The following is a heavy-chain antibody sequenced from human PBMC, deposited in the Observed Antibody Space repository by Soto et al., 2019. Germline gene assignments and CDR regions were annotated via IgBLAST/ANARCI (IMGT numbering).Heavy chain of an antibody. V-gene: IGHV3-9*01. J-gene: IGHJ4*02. Sequence: GGSLRLSCAASGFTFDDYAMHWVRQAPGKGLEWVSGISWNSGSIGYADSVKGRFTISRDNAKNSLYLQMNSLRAEDTALYYCAKDIKDSSGWYVLDYWGQGTLVTVSS. D-gene: IGHD6-19*01. CDR2: ISWNSGSI. CDR3: AKDIKDSSGWYVLDY. CDR1: GFTFDDYA.